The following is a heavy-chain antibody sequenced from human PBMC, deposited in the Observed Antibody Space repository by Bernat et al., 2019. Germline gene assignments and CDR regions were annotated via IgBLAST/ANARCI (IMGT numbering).Heavy chain of an antibody. CDR1: GYTFSNYG. V-gene: IGHV1-3*04. D-gene: IGHD3-10*01. CDR2: INSANGDT. Sequence: QVQLVQSGAEVKKPGASVKVSCKASGYTFSNYGIHWVRQAPGQRLEYMAWINSANGDTHISQKFRGRLTITWDTSATAAYMELISLRSEDTAIYYCAREYVASGNIDYWGQGTLVTVSS. CDR3: AREYVASGNIDY. J-gene: IGHJ4*02.